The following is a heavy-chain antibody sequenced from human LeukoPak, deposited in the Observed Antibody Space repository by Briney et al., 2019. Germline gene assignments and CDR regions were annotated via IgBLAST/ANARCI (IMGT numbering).Heavy chain of an antibody. J-gene: IGHJ4*02. Sequence: SETLSLTCAVYGGSFSGYYWSWIRQPPGKGLEWIGEINHSGSTNYNPSLKSRVTISVDTSKNQFSLKLSSVTAADTAVYYCAREGMYYDFWSGYYFGYSDYWGQVTLVTVSS. CDR3: AREGMYYDFWSGYYFGYSDY. V-gene: IGHV4-34*01. CDR2: INHSGST. D-gene: IGHD3-3*01. CDR1: GGSFSGYY.